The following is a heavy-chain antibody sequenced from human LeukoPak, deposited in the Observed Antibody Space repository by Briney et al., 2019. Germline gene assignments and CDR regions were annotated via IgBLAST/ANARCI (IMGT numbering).Heavy chain of an antibody. V-gene: IGHV4-61*02. CDR1: GGSISSGSYY. D-gene: IGHD3-16*01. J-gene: IGHJ4*02. Sequence: SETLSLTCTVSGGSISSGSYYWSWIRQPAGKGLEWIGRIYTSGSTNYNPSLKSRVTISVDTSKNQFSLKLSSVIAADTAVYYCARALYDYVWGSQVYFDYWGQGTLVTVSS. CDR2: IYTSGST. CDR3: ARALYDYVWGSQVYFDY.